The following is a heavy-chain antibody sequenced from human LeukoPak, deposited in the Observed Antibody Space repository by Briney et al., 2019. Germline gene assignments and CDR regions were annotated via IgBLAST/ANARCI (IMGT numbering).Heavy chain of an antibody. V-gene: IGHV1-3*01. J-gene: IGHJ4*02. CDR3: ARSIVVVPAAMEGEFDY. Sequence: ASVKVCCKASGYTFTSYAMHWERQAPGQRLEWMGWINAGNGNTKYSQKFQGRVTITRDTSASTAYMELSSLRSEDTAVYYCARSIVVVPAAMEGEFDYWGQGTLVTVSS. CDR1: GYTFTSYA. D-gene: IGHD2-2*01. CDR2: INAGNGNT.